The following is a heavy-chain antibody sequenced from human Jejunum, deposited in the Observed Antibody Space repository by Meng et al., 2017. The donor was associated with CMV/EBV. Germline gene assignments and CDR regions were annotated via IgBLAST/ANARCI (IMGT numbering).Heavy chain of an antibody. CDR1: GGPVITDNHY. J-gene: IGHJ4*02. V-gene: IGHV4-39*07. Sequence: QLQLRESGPRLVTPSQNLFPTCTVSGGPVITDNHYWGLLRQSPGKGLEWIGSIYYRGSTFYNTALRGRVTISVDTSQNQFSLKLTSVTAADTAVYYCTRQDYSNYAGFWGQGTLVTVSS. CDR2: IYYRGST. D-gene: IGHD4-11*01. CDR3: TRQDYSNYAGF.